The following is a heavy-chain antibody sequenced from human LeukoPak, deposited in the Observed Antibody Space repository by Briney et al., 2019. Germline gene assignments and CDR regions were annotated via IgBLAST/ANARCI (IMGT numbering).Heavy chain of an antibody. J-gene: IGHJ4*02. Sequence: GESLKISCKGSGYSFTSYWIGWVRQMPGKGLEWMWIIYPGDSVTRYSPPFQGQVTISADKSISTAYLQWSSLKASDTAMYYCARLLNYYDSSGYPGVWGQGTLVTVSS. CDR1: GYSFTSYW. D-gene: IGHD3-22*01. V-gene: IGHV5-51*01. CDR3: ARLLNYYDSSGYPGV. CDR2: IYPGDSVT.